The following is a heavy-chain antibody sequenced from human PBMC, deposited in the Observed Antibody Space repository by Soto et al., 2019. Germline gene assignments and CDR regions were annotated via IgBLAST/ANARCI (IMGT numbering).Heavy chain of an antibody. CDR3: AAGDYHDTSGYSSDY. CDR2: INAGNGNT. V-gene: IGHV1-3*01. J-gene: IGHJ4*02. D-gene: IGHD3-3*01. Sequence: ASVKVSCKASGYTFTSYAMHWVRQAPGQRLEWMEWINAGNGNTKYSQNFQERVTFTRDESTSTAYMELSSLRFEDTGVYYCAAGDYHDTSGYSSDYWGQGTLVTVSS. CDR1: GYTFTSYA.